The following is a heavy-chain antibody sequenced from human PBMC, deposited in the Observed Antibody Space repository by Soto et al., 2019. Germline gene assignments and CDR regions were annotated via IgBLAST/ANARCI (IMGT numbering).Heavy chain of an antibody. D-gene: IGHD6-13*01. CDR3: ARHPGCTNRSCSFYGMDV. V-gene: IGHV4-39*01. CDR2: LSYSGST. J-gene: IGHJ6*02. CDR1: SASISSSNYY. Sequence: SETLSLTCTVPSASISSSNYYWGWIRQPPGKGLEWIGTLSYSGSTYYNPSLKSRVSISGDTSKNQFSLKLSSVTATDTAVYYCARHPGCTNRSCSFYGMDVWGQGTTVTVSS.